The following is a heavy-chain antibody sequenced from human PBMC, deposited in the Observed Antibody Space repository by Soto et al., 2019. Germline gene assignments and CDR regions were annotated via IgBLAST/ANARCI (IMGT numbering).Heavy chain of an antibody. CDR3: ARRTLGSAIGIGDY. Sequence: QIQLVQSGAEVKKPGASVKVSCRASGYTFNMYGITWVRQAPGQGLEWMGWITADNGDTKFAQKLQGRVSMNIDTSTTTGYMELRDLTSDDTALYYCARRTLGSAIGIGDYWGPGNLVTGSS. V-gene: IGHV1-18*01. J-gene: IGHJ4*02. D-gene: IGHD7-27*01. CDR1: GYTFNMYG. CDR2: ITADNGDT.